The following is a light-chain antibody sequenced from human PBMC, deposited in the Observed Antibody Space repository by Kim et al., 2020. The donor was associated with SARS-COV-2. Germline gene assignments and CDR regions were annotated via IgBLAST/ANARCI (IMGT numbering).Light chain of an antibody. CDR1: SSNIGAGYD. Sequence: QSVLTQPPSVYGAPGQRVTISCTGSSSNIGAGYDVHWYQQLPGTAPKLLIYGNNNWPSGVPDRFSGSKSGTSASLAITGLQAEDEADYYCQSYDNSLSGYVFGTGTKVTVL. CDR3: QSYDNSLSGYV. V-gene: IGLV1-40*01. CDR2: GNN. J-gene: IGLJ1*01.